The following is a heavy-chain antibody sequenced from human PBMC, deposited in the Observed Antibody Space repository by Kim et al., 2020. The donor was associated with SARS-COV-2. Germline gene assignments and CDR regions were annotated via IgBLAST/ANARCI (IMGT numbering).Heavy chain of an antibody. CDR3: ARRGVTAPLDY. V-gene: IGHV1-18*01. CDR2: T. D-gene: IGHD2-21*02. J-gene: IGHJ4*02. Sequence: TNDAQKFQGRVTMTTDTSTSTAYMELRSLRSDDTAVYYCARRGVTAPLDYWGQGTLVTVSS.